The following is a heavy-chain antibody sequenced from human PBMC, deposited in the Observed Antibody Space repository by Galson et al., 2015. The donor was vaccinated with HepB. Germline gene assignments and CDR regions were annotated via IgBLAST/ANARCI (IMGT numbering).Heavy chain of an antibody. CDR1: GDSVSGYV. V-gene: IGHV4-59*02. CDR2: ISYTGRS. J-gene: IGHJ3*02. CDR3: ARDRTRGYIDAFDI. Sequence: ETLSLNCDVSGDSVSGYVFNWIRQSPGKGLEWIGYISYTGRSSSNPSLKSRVTISEDTSSRLSLRLSSVTSADTAVYYCARDRTRGYIDAFDIWGHGTMVTVSS. D-gene: IGHD6-25*01.